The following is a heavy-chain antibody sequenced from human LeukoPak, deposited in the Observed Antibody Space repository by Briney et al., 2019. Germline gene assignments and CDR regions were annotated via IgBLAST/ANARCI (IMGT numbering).Heavy chain of an antibody. CDR1: GYSISSGYY. J-gene: IGHJ5*02. CDR3: AREEGYSSSSLWFDP. D-gene: IGHD6-6*01. Sequence: PSETLSLTCTVSGYSISSGYYWGWIRQPPGKGLEWIGRIYTSGSTNYNPSLKSRVTISVDTSKNQFSLKLSSVTAADTAVYYCAREEGYSSSSLWFDPWGQGTLVTVSS. CDR2: IYTSGST. V-gene: IGHV4-38-2*02.